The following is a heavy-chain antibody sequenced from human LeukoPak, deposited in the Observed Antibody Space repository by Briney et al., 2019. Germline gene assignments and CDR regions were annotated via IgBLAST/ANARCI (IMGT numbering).Heavy chain of an antibody. CDR2: MNPKSGDT. CDR3: ARGRYMDV. V-gene: IGHV1-8*02. Sequence: ASVKVSCKTSGYIFIDYEISWVRQAPGQGLEWMGWMNPKSGDTGYKQKFQGRITITRDSSISTVYMELSSLRSEDTALYYCARGRYMDVWGKGTTVTVSS. J-gene: IGHJ6*03. CDR1: GYIFIDYE.